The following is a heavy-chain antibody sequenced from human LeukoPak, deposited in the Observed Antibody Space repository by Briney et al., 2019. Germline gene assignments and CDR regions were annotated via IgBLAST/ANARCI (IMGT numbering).Heavy chain of an antibody. CDR3: TRLKAVAGYQYYFDY. CDR1: GFTFSSYA. J-gene: IGHJ4*02. V-gene: IGHV3-30*04. Sequence: PGRSLRLSCAASGFTFSSYAMHWVRLAPGKGLEWVAVISYDGSNKNYADSVKGRFTISRDNSKNTLYLQMNSLRAEDTAVYYCTRLKAVAGYQYYFDYWGQGALVTVSS. D-gene: IGHD6-19*01. CDR2: ISYDGSNK.